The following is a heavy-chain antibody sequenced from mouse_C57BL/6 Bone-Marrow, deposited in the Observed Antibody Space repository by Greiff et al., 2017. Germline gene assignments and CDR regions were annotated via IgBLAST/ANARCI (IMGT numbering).Heavy chain of an antibody. V-gene: IGHV1-53*01. CDR2: INPSNGGT. J-gene: IGHJ4*01. CDR3: AGYGSSEFYAMDY. Sequence: VQLQQSGAELMKPGASVKLSCKASGYTFTSYWMHWVKQRPGQGLEWIGNINPSNGGTNYNAKFKSKATLTVDKSSSTAYMQLSSLTSEDSAVYDCAGYGSSEFYAMDYWGQGTSVTVSS. CDR1: GYTFTSYW. D-gene: IGHD1-1*01.